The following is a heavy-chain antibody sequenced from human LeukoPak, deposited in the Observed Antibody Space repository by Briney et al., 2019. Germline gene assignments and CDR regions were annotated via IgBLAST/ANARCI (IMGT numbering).Heavy chain of an antibody. Sequence: PGGSLRLSCAASGFTFSSYWMSWVRQAPGKGLEWVANIKQDGSEKYYVDSVKGRFTISRDNAKNSLYLQMNSLRAEDTAVYYCARDQQQLAHPFFDYWGQGTLVTVSS. CDR2: IKQDGSEK. D-gene: IGHD6-13*01. CDR3: ARDQQQLAHPFFDY. J-gene: IGHJ4*02. V-gene: IGHV3-7*01. CDR1: GFTFSSYW.